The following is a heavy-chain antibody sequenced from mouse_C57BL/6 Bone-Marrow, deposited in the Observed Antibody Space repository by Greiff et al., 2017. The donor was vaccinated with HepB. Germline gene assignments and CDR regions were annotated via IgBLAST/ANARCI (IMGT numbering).Heavy chain of an antibody. CDR3: ARLGTVAYWYFDV. CDR2: IHPNSGST. J-gene: IGHJ1*03. Sequence: VQLQQSGAELVKPGASVKLSCKASGYTFTSYWMHWVKQRPGQGLEWIGMIHPNSGSTNYNEKFKSKATLTVDKSSSTAYMQLSSLTSEDSAVYYCARLGTVAYWYFDVWGTGTTVTVSS. V-gene: IGHV1-64*01. D-gene: IGHD1-1*01. CDR1: GYTFTSYW.